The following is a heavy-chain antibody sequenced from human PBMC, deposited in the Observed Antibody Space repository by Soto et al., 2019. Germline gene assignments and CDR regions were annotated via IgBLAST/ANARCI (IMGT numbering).Heavy chain of an antibody. CDR3: ARGIRGSTSCYWVG. CDR1: GGTFSSYA. V-gene: IGHV1-69*13. J-gene: IGHJ4*02. Sequence: RASVKVSCKAAGGTFSSYAISWVRQAPGQGLEWMGGIIPIFGTANYAQKFQGRVTITADESTSTAYMELSSLRSEDTAVYYCARGIRGSTSCYWVGWGQGTLVTVSS. D-gene: IGHD2-2*01. CDR2: IIPIFGTA.